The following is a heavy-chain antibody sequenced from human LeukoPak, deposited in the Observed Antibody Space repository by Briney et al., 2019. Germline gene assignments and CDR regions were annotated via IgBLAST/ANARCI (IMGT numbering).Heavy chain of an antibody. D-gene: IGHD4-11*01. CDR3: ASLPSNTVTHDY. CDR1: GYSISSSYY. V-gene: IGHV4-38-2*01. CDR2: IYHSGST. J-gene: IGHJ4*02. Sequence: PSETLSLTCAVSGYSISSSYYWGWIRQPPGKGLEWIGTIYHSGSTHYNPSLKSRVTLSVDTSKNQFSLKLRSVTAADTAMYYCASLPSNTVTHDYWGQGTLVTVSS.